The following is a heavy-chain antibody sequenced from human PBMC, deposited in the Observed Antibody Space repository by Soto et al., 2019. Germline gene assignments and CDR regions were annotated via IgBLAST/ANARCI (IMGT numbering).Heavy chain of an antibody. CDR2: IYYSGST. J-gene: IGHJ4*02. CDR3: SRERIGKPPSPSPAHLHFDC. V-gene: IGHV4-31*03. CDR1: GGSITSGGNY. Sequence: QVQLQESGPGLVKPSQTLSLTCPVSGGSITSGGNYWTWIRQHPGECLEWIGYIYYSGSTYYNPSLKSRPTTSLDRTNNQFSLHLTAVTAADSAFYFFSRERIGKPPSPSPAHLHFDCWGQGALVSVSS. D-gene: IGHD1-1*01.